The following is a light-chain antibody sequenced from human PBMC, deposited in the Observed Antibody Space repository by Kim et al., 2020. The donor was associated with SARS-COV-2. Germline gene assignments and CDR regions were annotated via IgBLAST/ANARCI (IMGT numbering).Light chain of an antibody. V-gene: IGLV2-14*03. CDR2: DVT. CDR3: SSYTSTSILV. CDR1: SSDVGGYNY. Sequence: GHSITISCTGTSSDVGGYNYVSWYQQHPGKAPKLIICDVTNRPSGVSNRFSGSKSGNTASLTISGLQAEDEADYYCSSYTSTSILVFGGGTQLTVL. J-gene: IGLJ3*02.